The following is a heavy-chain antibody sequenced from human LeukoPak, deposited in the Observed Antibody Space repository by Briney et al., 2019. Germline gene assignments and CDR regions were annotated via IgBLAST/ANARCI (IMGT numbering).Heavy chain of an antibody. V-gene: IGHV3-53*01. CDR2: IYSGGSI. CDR1: GFTVSSNY. D-gene: IGHD6-19*01. J-gene: IGHJ4*02. Sequence: GGSLRVSCAASGFTVSSNYMTWVRQAPGKGLEWVSVIYSGGSIYYADSVKGRFTVSRDNSKNTLYLQMNSLRAEDTAVYYCAKDQSVAGRDYFDYWGQGTLVTVSS. CDR3: AKDQSVAGRDYFDY.